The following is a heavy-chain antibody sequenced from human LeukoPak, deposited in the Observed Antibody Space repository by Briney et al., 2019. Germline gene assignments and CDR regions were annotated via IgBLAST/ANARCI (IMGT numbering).Heavy chain of an antibody. J-gene: IGHJ4*02. V-gene: IGHV1-46*01. CDR3: ARDLGYCSGGSCYGPVFDY. CDR1: GYTFTSYY. CDR2: INPSGGST. D-gene: IGHD2-15*01. Sequence: ASVKVSCKASGYTFTSYYMHWVRQAPGQGLEWMGIINPSGGSTSYAQKFQGRVTITRDMSTSTVYMELSSLRSEDTAVYYCARDLGYCSGGSCYGPVFDYWGQGTLVTVSS.